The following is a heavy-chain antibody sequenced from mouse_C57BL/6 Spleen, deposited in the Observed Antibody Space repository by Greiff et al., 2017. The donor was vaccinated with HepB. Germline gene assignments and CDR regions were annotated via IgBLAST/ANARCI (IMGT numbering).Heavy chain of an antibody. V-gene: IGHV2-2*01. Sequence: QVQLKQSGPGLVQPSQSLSITCTVSGFSLTSYGVHWVRQSPGKGLEWLGVIWSGGSTDYNAAFISRLSISKDNSKSQVFFKMNSLQADDTAIYYCASFTTVVSYAMDYWGQGTSVTVSS. D-gene: IGHD1-1*01. CDR3: ASFTTVVSYAMDY. CDR2: IWSGGST. J-gene: IGHJ4*01. CDR1: GFSLTSYG.